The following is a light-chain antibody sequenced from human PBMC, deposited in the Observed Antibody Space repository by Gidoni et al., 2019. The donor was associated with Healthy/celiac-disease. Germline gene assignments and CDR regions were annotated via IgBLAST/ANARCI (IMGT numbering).Light chain of an antibody. Sequence: DIQMTQSPSSLSASVCDRVTITCQASQDISNYLTWYQQKPGKAPKLLIYDASNLETGVPSRFSGSGSGTDFTFTISSLQPEDIATYYCQQYDNLPPLTFGGGTKVEIK. CDR1: QDISNY. CDR3: QQYDNLPPLT. J-gene: IGKJ4*01. V-gene: IGKV1-33*01. CDR2: DAS.